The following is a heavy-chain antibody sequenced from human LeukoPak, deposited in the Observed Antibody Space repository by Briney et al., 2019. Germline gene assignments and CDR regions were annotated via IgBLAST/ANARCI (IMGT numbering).Heavy chain of an antibody. J-gene: IGHJ5*02. CDR1: GYTFTGYY. Sequence: GASVKVSCKASGYTFTGYYMHWVRQAPGQGLEWMGWINPNSGGTNYAQKFQGWVTMTRDTSISTAYMELSRLRSDDTAVYYCVRDFHYYYDSSGSDNWFDPWGQGTLVTVSS. CDR3: VRDFHYYYDSSGSDNWFDP. CDR2: INPNSGGT. V-gene: IGHV1-2*04. D-gene: IGHD3-22*01.